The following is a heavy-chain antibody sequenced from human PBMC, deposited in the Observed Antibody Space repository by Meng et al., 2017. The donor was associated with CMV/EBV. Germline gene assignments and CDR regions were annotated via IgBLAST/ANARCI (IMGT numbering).Heavy chain of an antibody. Sequence: GGSLRLSCAASGFTFSSYSMNWVRQAPGKGLEWVSYISSSSSTIDYADSVKGRSTISRDNAKNSLYLQMNSLRAEDTAVYYCARDRCCSSTSCYEYYYYYSVDVWGQGTTVTVSS. V-gene: IGHV3-48*04. CDR3: ARDRCCSSTSCYEYYYYYSVDV. J-gene: IGHJ6*02. CDR1: GFTFSSYS. CDR2: ISSSSSTI. D-gene: IGHD2-2*01.